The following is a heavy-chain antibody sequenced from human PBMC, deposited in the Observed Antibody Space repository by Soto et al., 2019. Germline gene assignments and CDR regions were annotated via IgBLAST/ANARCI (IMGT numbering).Heavy chain of an antibody. D-gene: IGHD2-15*01. J-gene: IGHJ4*02. CDR1: GASISYGGFS. V-gene: IGHV4-30-2*06. CDR3: ARVSVVLAVFDY. CDR2: INHFEST. Sequence: PSETLSLTCTVFGASISYGGFSWSWIRQSPGKGLEWIGYINHFESTYFHPSFKSRLSMSIDRSRNMFSLNLSSVTAADMAVYYCARVSVVLAVFDYWGQGALLTVSS.